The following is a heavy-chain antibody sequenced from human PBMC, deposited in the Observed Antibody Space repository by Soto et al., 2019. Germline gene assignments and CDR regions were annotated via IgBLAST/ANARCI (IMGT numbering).Heavy chain of an antibody. V-gene: IGHV1-69*13. CDR2: IIPFFHAP. CDR3: ARSRAADPPRVGMDV. D-gene: IGHD6-13*01. Sequence: GASVKVSCKASGGTFSRNTISWVRQAPGQGLEWMGGIIPFFHAPNYAQKFQGRVTITADESTSIVFMEMSSLRFEDTAVYYCARSRAADPPRVGMDVCGQRTTVTVSS. J-gene: IGHJ6*02. CDR1: GGTFSRNT.